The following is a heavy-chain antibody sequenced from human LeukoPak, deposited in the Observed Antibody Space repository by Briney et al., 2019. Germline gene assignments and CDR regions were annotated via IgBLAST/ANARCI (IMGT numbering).Heavy chain of an antibody. CDR3: ARHKDVLSVLWFGEFKGDAFDI. Sequence: SGGSLRLSCAASGFTFSSYAMHWVRQAPGKGLEWVAVISYDGSNKYYADPVKGRFTISRDNSKNTLYLQMNSLRAEDTAVYYCARHKDVLSVLWFGEFKGDAFDIWGQGTMVTVSS. V-gene: IGHV3-30*04. CDR2: ISYDGSNK. D-gene: IGHD3-10*01. J-gene: IGHJ3*02. CDR1: GFTFSSYA.